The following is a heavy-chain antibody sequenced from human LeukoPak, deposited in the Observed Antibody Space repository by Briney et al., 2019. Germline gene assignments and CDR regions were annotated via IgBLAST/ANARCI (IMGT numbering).Heavy chain of an antibody. D-gene: IGHD5-12*01. CDR3: ARIYH. J-gene: IGHJ4*02. V-gene: IGHV3-53*01. CDR1: GFTVSNNY. CDR2: IYSDGST. Sequence: GGSLRLSCAASGFTVSNNYMSWVRHAPWKGLEWVLVIYSDGSTYYADSVKGRFTISRDNSKNTVFLQMNSLRAEDTAVYYCARIYHWGQGTLVTVSS.